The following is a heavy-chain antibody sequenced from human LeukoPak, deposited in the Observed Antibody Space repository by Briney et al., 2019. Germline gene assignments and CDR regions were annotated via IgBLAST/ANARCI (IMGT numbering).Heavy chain of an antibody. Sequence: GGSLRLSCAASGFAFSSSWMTWVRQAPGKGLEWLANIKGDGSDKNYVDSVKGRFTISRDNAKNSLFLQMSSLRGEDTALYYCATEHWGPNSWGQGTLVTVSS. CDR1: GFAFSSSW. J-gene: IGHJ4*02. CDR3: ATEHWGPNS. V-gene: IGHV3-7*01. CDR2: IKGDGSDK. D-gene: IGHD3-16*01.